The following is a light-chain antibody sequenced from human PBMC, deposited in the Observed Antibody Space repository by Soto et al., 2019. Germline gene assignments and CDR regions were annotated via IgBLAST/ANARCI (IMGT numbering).Light chain of an antibody. V-gene: IGKV3-20*01. CDR1: QSVSSSY. Sequence: EIVLTQSPGTLSLSPGERATLSCRASQSVSSSYLAWYQQKPGQAPRLLLYRASNRATGVPDRFSGSGSGTDFTLTIDRLEPEDFAVYYCQQYGSSLVTFGQATKVEIK. CDR2: RAS. CDR3: QQYGSSLVT. J-gene: IGKJ1*01.